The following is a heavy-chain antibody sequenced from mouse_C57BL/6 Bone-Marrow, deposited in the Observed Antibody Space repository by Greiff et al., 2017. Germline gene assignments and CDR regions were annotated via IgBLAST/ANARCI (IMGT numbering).Heavy chain of an antibody. CDR2: ISSGGSYT. Sequence: EVQLVESGGDLVKPGGSLKLSCAASGFTFSSYGMSWVRQTPDKRLEWVATISSGGSYTYYPDSVQGRFTISRDNAQNTLYLQMSSLKSADTAIYYCAIQNYFDYCGQGTTLTVSS. J-gene: IGHJ2*01. V-gene: IGHV5-6*01. CDR1: GFTFSSYG. CDR3: AIQNYFDY.